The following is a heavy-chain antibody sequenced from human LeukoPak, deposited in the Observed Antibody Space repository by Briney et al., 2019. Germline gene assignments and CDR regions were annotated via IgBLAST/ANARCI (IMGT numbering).Heavy chain of an antibody. CDR3: ARDLYYYDSSGLPVDY. V-gene: IGHV3-21*01. J-gene: IGHJ4*02. Sequence: PGGSLRLSCAASGFTVSSYSMNWVRQAPGKGLEWGSSISSSSSYIYYADSVKGRFTISRDNAKNSLYLQMNSLRAEDTAVYYCARDLYYYDSSGLPVDYWGQGTLVTVSS. CDR2: ISSSSSYI. CDR1: GFTVSSYS. D-gene: IGHD3-22*01.